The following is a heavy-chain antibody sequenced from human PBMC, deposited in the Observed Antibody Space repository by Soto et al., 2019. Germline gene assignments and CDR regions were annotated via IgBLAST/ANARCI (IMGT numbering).Heavy chain of an antibody. J-gene: IGHJ6*02. CDR3: ARTNHYDYVWGSYRTYHQFYGMDV. CDR2: INHSGST. Sequence: SETLSLTCAVYGGSFSGYYWSWIRQPPEKGLEWIGEINHSGSTNYNPSLRSRVTISVDTSKNQFSLSLTSVTAADTGVYYCARTNHYDYVWGSYRTYHQFYGMDVWGQGTTVTVSS. CDR1: GGSFSGYY. V-gene: IGHV4-34*01. D-gene: IGHD3-16*02.